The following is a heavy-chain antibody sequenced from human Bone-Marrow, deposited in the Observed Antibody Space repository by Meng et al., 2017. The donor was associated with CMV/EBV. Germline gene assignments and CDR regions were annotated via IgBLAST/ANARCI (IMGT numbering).Heavy chain of an antibody. CDR1: GFTFSDYY. V-gene: IGHV3-11*01. Sequence: GGSLRLSCAAPGFTFSDYYMSWIRQAPGKGLEWVSYISSSGSTIYYADSVKGRFTISRDNAKNTLYLQMNSLRAEDTAVYYCARAWGEGGGGTTGTTRSYYYGMDVWGQGTTVTVSS. CDR3: ARAWGEGGGGTTGTTRSYYYGMDV. J-gene: IGHJ6*02. CDR2: ISSSGSTI. D-gene: IGHD1-1*01.